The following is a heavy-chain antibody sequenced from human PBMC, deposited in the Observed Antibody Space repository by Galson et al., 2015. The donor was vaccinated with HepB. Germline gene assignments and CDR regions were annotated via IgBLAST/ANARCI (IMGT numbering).Heavy chain of an antibody. Sequence: LRLSCAASGFTFGDYAIHWVRLAPGKGLEWVSGITWNSGSVGYADSVKGRFTISRDNAKNSLYLQMSSLRAEDTALYYCAKDISYSSSSIDCWGQGTLVTVSS. CDR2: ITWNSGSV. D-gene: IGHD6-13*01. V-gene: IGHV3-9*01. CDR1: GFTFGDYA. J-gene: IGHJ4*02. CDR3: AKDISYSSSSIDC.